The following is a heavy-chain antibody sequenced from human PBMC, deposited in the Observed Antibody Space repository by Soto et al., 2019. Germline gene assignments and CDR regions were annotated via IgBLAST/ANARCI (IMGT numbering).Heavy chain of an antibody. CDR2: IYYSGST. CDR3: ARDRGTCPYYFDY. J-gene: IGHJ4*02. Sequence: SSETLSLTCTVSGGSISSGGYYWSWIRQHPGKGLEWIGYIYYSGSTYYNPSLKSRVTISVDTSKNQFSLKLSSVTAADTAVYYCARDRGTCPYYFDYWGQGTLVTVSS. D-gene: IGHD3-10*01. CDR1: GGSISSGGYY. V-gene: IGHV4-31*03.